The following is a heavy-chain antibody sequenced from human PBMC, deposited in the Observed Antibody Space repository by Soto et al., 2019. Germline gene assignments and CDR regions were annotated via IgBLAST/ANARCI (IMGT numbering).Heavy chain of an antibody. V-gene: IGHV1-3*01. CDR1: GYTFTSYA. Sequence: ASVKVSCKASGYTFTSYAMHWVRQAPGQRLEWMGWINAGNGNTKYSQKFQGRVTITRDTSASTAYMELSSLRSEDTAVYYCARSDIVVVPAAMGSPYYYYGMDVWGQGTTVTSP. D-gene: IGHD2-2*01. CDR3: ARSDIVVVPAAMGSPYYYYGMDV. J-gene: IGHJ6*02. CDR2: INAGNGNT.